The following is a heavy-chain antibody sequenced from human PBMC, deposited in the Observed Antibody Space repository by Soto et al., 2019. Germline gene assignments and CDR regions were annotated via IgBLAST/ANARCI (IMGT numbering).Heavy chain of an antibody. CDR1: DYSFTSYG. CDR3: ARDGYSSGWYFDY. J-gene: IGHJ4*02. CDR2: ISAYNGNT. V-gene: IGHV1-18*04. D-gene: IGHD6-19*01. Sequence: QVHLVQSGAEVKKPGASVKVSCKASDYSFTSYGISWVRQAPGQGLEWIGWISAYNGNTDYAQKVQGRVTLTTDTSTSTAYMELRSLRYDDTAVYYCARDGYSSGWYFDYWGQGTLVTVSS.